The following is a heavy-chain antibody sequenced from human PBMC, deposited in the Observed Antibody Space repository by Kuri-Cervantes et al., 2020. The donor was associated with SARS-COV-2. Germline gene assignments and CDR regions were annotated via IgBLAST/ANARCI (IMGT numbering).Heavy chain of an antibody. CDR3: ARRGGTSVGYYYYGMDV. CDR2: ISSSGSTI. V-gene: IGHV3-11*01. CDR1: GFTFDDYA. J-gene: IGHJ6*02. D-gene: IGHD3-16*01. Sequence: LSLTCAASGFTFDDYAMHWIRQAPGKGLEWVSYISSSGSTIYYADSVKGRFTISRDNAKNSLYLQMNSLRAEDTAVYYCARRGGTSVGYYYYGMDVWGQGTTVTVSS.